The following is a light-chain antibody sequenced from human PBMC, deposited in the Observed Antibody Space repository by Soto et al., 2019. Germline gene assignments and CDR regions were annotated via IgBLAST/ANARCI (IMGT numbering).Light chain of an antibody. CDR3: QERLTTPHT. Sequence: DIQMTQSPSSLSASVGDRVTITCRASQSISIYLNWYQQKPGKAPKLLSYAASRLQSGVPSRFSGSGSGTAFPLTISSRHPDDLATYYLQERLTTPHTFGVGNKVEIK. V-gene: IGKV1-39*01. CDR2: AAS. CDR1: QSISIY. J-gene: IGKJ4*01.